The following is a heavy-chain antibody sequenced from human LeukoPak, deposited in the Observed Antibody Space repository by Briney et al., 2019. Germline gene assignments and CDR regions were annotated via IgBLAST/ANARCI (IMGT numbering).Heavy chain of an antibody. J-gene: IGHJ5*02. Sequence: GGSLRLSCVASGFPFSSYWMTWVRQAPGKGLEWVANIKQDGSKKSYVDSVKGRFTISRDNSKNTLYLQMNSLRAEDTAVYYCAKWVWDTAMEDNWFDPWGQGTLVTVSS. CDR2: IKQDGSKK. V-gene: IGHV3-7*03. D-gene: IGHD5-18*01. CDR3: AKWVWDTAMEDNWFDP. CDR1: GFPFSSYW.